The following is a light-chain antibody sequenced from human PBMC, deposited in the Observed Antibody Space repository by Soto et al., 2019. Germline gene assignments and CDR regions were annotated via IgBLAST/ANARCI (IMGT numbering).Light chain of an antibody. J-gene: IGKJ4*01. CDR2: DAS. CDR1: QSVSRR. Sequence: DIQMTQSPSTLSASVGDRITIACRASQSVSRRLAWYQQKPGKAPKLLIYDASSLESGVPSRSSGRGSGTEFTLTISSLQPDDCATYYCQQTYTTPLTFGGGTKVDIK. V-gene: IGKV1-5*01. CDR3: QQTYTTPLT.